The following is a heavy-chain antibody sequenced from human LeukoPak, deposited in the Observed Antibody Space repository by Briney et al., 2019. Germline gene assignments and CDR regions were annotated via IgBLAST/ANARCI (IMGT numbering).Heavy chain of an antibody. CDR1: GGSISSYY. D-gene: IGHD6-13*01. V-gene: IGHV4-59*01. J-gene: IGHJ3*02. CDR2: IYYSGST. CDR3: ARADSSSWYSYAFDI. Sequence: SETLSLTCTVSGGSISSYYWSWIRQPPGRGREWIGYIYYSGSTNYNPSLKSRVTISVDTSKNQFSLKLSSVTAADTAVYYCARADSSSWYSYAFDIWGQGTMVTVSS.